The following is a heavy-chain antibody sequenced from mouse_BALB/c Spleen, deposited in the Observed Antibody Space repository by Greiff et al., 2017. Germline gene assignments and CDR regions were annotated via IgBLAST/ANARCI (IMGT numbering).Heavy chain of an antibody. CDR1: GYTFTSYW. CDR2: INPSNGRT. J-gene: IGHJ2*01. D-gene: IGHD6-1*01. CDR3: AREEPTIDYFDY. Sequence: QVQLQQPGAELVKPGASVKLSCKASGYTFTSYWMHWVKQRPGQGLEWIGEINPSNGRTNYNEKFTSKATLTVDKSSSTAYMQLSSLTSEDSAVYYCAREEPTIDYFDYWGQGTTLTVSS. V-gene: IGHV1S81*02.